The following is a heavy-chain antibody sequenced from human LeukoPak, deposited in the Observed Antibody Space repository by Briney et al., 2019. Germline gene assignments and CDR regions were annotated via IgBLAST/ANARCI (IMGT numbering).Heavy chain of an antibody. CDR2: IYYSGST. D-gene: IGHD3-3*01. CDR1: GGSISSYY. CDR3: ARATAYYDFWSGYYTYNWFDP. J-gene: IGHJ5*02. V-gene: IGHV4-59*01. Sequence: SETLSLTCTVSGGSISSYYWSWIRQPPGKGLEWIGYIYYSGSTNYKPSLKSRVTISVDTSKNQFSLKLSSVTAADTAVYYCARATAYYDFWSGYYTYNWFDPWGQGTLVTVSS.